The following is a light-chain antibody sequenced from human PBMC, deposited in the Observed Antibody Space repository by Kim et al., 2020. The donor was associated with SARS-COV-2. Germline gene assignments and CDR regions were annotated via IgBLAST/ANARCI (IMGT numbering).Light chain of an antibody. CDR2: AAS. CDR1: QGIGNY. CDR3: QQYDIYPLT. J-gene: IGKJ4*01. Sequence: DIQMTQSPSSLSASVGDRVTITCRASQGIGNYLAWIQQKPGKALKSLIYAASSLQSGVPSKFSGSGSGTYFTLTISSLQPEDCATYYCQQYDIYPLTFGVGTKVDIK. V-gene: IGKV1-16*02.